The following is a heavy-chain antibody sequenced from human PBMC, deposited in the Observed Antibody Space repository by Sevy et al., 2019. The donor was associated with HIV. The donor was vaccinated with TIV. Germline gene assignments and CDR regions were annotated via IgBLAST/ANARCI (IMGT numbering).Heavy chain of an antibody. J-gene: IGHJ6*02. V-gene: IGHV3-15*01. CDR3: TTGGGTTPRYYYYGMDV. CDR2: IKSKTDGGTT. CDR1: GFTFSNAW. D-gene: IGHD1-1*01. Sequence: GGSLRLSCAASGFTFSNAWMSWVRQAPGKGLEWVGRIKSKTDGGTTDYAAPVKGRFTISRDDSKNTLYLQMNSLKTEDTAAYYCTTGGGTTPRYYYYGMDVWGQGTTVTVSS.